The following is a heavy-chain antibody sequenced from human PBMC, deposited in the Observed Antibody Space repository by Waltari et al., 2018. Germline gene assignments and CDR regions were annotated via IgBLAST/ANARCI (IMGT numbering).Heavy chain of an antibody. CDR1: GGSIRSHY. CDR2: IYYSGST. CDR3: AREGAAGFRNWFDP. D-gene: IGHD6-13*01. V-gene: IGHV4-59*11. J-gene: IGHJ5*02. Sequence: QVQLQESGPGLVKPSETLSLTCTVSGGSIRSHYWSWIRQPPGKGLEWIGYIYYSGSTNYNPSLKSRVTISVDTSKNQFSLKLSSVTAADTAVYYCAREGAAGFRNWFDPWGQGTLVTVSS.